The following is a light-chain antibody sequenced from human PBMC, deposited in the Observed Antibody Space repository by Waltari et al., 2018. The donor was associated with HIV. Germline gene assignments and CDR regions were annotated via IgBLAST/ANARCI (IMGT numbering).Light chain of an antibody. V-gene: IGLV2-14*03. Sequence: SAVTQPASVSGLPGQSITISCTGGDSDFGLYNFVSWYQQPPGRVPRLILYDVDSRAPGISDRFSGSRSGPRASLNISRRRAEDEADYYCASFTGDDTLLFGGGTKVTVL. CDR1: DSDFGLYNF. J-gene: IGLJ3*02. CDR2: DVD. CDR3: ASFTGDDTLL.